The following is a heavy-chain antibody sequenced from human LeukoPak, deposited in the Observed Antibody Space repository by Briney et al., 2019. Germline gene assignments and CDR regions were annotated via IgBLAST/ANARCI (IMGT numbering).Heavy chain of an antibody. V-gene: IGHV3-21*04. Sequence: PGGSLRLSCAASGFTFSSYILSWVRQAPGKGLERVSSISGSSNYIYYADSVKGRFTISRDNAKNSLFLQMNSLRAEDTALYYCARVFRAAAAPFDYWGQGTLVTVSS. CDR2: ISGSSNYI. CDR3: ARVFRAAAAPFDY. CDR1: GFTFSSYI. D-gene: IGHD6-13*01. J-gene: IGHJ4*02.